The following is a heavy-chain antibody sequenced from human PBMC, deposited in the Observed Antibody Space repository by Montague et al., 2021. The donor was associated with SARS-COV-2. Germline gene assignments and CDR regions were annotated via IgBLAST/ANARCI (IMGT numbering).Heavy chain of an antibody. CDR2: IFRSGAT. CDR3: ARTSRGSRYFYGFDV. D-gene: IGHD3-10*01. Sequence: SETLSLTCTVAGDSISDYYWSWIRQPPGMGLEWIGYIFRSGATNYNPPLKSRVIISLDTSKGQFSLRLSSVTAADTAIYYCARTSRGSRYFYGFDVWGQGTTVTVSS. J-gene: IGHJ6*02. CDR1: GDSISDYY. V-gene: IGHV4-59*01.